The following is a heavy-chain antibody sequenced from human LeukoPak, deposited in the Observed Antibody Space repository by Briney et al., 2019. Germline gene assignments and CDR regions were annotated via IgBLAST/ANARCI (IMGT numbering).Heavy chain of an antibody. CDR2: ISSSGSTI. CDR1: GFTFSSYG. D-gene: IGHD4-23*01. V-gene: IGHV3-48*04. Sequence: GGSLRLSCAASGFTFSSYGMNWVRQAPGKGLEWVSYISSSGSTIYYADSVKGRFTISRDNAKNSLYLQMNSLRAEDTAVYYCARGRVVTTVVTPYNYYYYMDVWGKGTTVTISS. J-gene: IGHJ6*03. CDR3: ARGRVVTTVVTPYNYYYYMDV.